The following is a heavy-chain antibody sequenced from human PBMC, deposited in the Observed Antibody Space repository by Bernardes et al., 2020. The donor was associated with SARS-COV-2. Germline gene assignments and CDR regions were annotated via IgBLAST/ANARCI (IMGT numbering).Heavy chain of an antibody. CDR3: AQDLGVVTAAIGY. D-gene: IGHD2-21*02. CDR2: ILWNSGSI. J-gene: IGHJ4*02. Sequence: SLRLSCAASGFNFDVYAMHWVRQAPGKGLEWVAGILWNSGSIGYADSVKGRFTISRDDAKNSLNLQMNSLRAEDTALYYCAQDLGVVTAAIGYWGQGTQVTVSS. CDR1: GFNFDVYA. V-gene: IGHV3-9*01.